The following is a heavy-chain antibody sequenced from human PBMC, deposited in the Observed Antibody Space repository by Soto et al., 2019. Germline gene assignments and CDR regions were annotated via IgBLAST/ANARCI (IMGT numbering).Heavy chain of an antibody. CDR2: IDPSDSYT. D-gene: IGHD2-15*01. Sequence: PGESLKISCKGSGYSFTSYWISWVRQMPGKGLEWMGRIDPSDSYTNYSPSFQGHVTISADKSISTAYLQWSSLKASDTAMYYCAREKVVAASQANYYYYGMDVWGRGTTVTVSS. J-gene: IGHJ6*02. CDR1: GYSFTSYW. V-gene: IGHV5-10-1*01. CDR3: AREKVVAASQANYYYYGMDV.